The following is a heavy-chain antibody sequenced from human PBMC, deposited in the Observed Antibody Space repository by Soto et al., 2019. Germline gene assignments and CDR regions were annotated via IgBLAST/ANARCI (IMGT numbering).Heavy chain of an antibody. J-gene: IGHJ4*02. CDR2: IIPIFGTA. CDR3: ARDLLSSASLLGGYYFDY. V-gene: IGHV1-69*06. CDR1: GGTFSSYA. Sequence: SVKVSCKASGGTFSSYAISWVRQAPGQGLEWMGGIIPIFGTANYAQKFQGRVTITADKSTSTAYMELSSLRSEDTAVYYCARDLLSSASLLGGYYFDYWGQGTLVTVFS. D-gene: IGHD6-19*01.